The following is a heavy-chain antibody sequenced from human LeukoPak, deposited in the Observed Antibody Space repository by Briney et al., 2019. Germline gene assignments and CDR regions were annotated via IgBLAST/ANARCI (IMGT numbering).Heavy chain of an antibody. Sequence: GGSLRLSCAASGFTFSTYTMYWVRHPPGKRLEWVSIIGSSGGGIHYADSVKGRFTISRDNSKDALYLQMNSLRVEDTAVYYCAKDPLKYCSGGSCYSGWFDPWGQGTLVTVSS. CDR1: GFTFSTYT. CDR3: AKDPLKYCSGGSCYSGWFDP. D-gene: IGHD2-15*01. V-gene: IGHV3-23*01. CDR2: IGSSGGGI. J-gene: IGHJ5*02.